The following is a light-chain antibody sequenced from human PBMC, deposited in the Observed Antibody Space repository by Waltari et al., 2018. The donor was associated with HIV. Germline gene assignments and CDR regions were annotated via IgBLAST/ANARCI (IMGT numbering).Light chain of an antibody. CDR3: QAWDSSTVV. V-gene: IGLV3-1*01. J-gene: IGLJ2*01. CDR1: KLGNKY. Sequence: SYELTQPPSVSVSPGQTASITCSGDKLGNKYASWYQQRPGQSPVLVIYQDRKRPSGSPERFSGSNSGNTATLTISGTQAMDEADYYCQAWDSSTVVFGGGTKLTVL. CDR2: QDR.